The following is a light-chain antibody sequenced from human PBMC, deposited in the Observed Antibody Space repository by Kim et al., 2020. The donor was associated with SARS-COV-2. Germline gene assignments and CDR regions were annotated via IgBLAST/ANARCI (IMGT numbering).Light chain of an antibody. CDR2: FDR. CDR3: QVWDSSSDVL. V-gene: IGLV3-21*04. Sequence: VAPGKTAKITCGGNNIGSKSVHWYQPKPGQAPVLVIYFDRNRPSGIPERLSGSNSGNTATLTISRVEAGDEADYYCQVWDSSSDVLFGGGTQLTVL. J-gene: IGLJ2*01. CDR1: NIGSKS.